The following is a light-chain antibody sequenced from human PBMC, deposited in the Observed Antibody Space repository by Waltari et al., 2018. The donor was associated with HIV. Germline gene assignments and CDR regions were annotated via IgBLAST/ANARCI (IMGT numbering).Light chain of an antibody. CDR3: QQYNNWPPYT. CDR1: QSVSSN. J-gene: IGKJ2*01. CDR2: DAS. V-gene: IGKV3-15*01. Sequence: EIVLTQSPATLSVSPGERATLFCRASQSVSSNLAWYQQKPGQAPRLLIYDASSRATGIPDRFSGSGSGTEFTLTISSLQSDDFAVYHCQQYNNWPPYTFGQGTKLEIK.